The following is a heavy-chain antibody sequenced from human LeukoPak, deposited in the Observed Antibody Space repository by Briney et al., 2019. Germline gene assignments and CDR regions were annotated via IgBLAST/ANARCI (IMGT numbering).Heavy chain of an antibody. CDR2: ISYDGSNK. J-gene: IGHJ4*02. V-gene: IGHV3-30-3*01. Sequence: GGSLRLSCAASGFTFSSYAMHWVRQAPGKGLEWVAVISYDGSNKYYADSVKGRFTISRDNAKNTLYLQMNSLRAEDTAVYYCAREITGYKFDYWGQGTLVTVSS. CDR1: GFTFSSYA. D-gene: IGHD5-18*01. CDR3: AREITGYKFDY.